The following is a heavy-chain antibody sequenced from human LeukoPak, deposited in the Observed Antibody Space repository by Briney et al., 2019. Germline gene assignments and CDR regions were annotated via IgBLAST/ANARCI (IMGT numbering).Heavy chain of an antibody. CDR1: GFTFDDYA. Sequence: GGSLRLSCAASGFTFDDYAMHWVRQAPGKGLEWVSGVSWNGYTIGYADSVKGRFTISRDNAKNSLYLQMNSLRAEDTAVYYCPRILITMVRGVIITHDAFDIWGQGTMVTVSS. D-gene: IGHD3-10*01. J-gene: IGHJ3*02. CDR3: PRILITMVRGVIITHDAFDI. CDR2: VSWNGYTI. V-gene: IGHV3-9*01.